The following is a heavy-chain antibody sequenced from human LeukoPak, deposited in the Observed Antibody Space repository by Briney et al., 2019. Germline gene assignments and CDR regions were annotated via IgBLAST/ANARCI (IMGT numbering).Heavy chain of an antibody. J-gene: IGHJ6*03. CDR3: ARQGVTAAENNYFYYYMDF. V-gene: IGHV1-69*13. CDR2: IIPNFGTS. CDR1: GGTFSNYV. D-gene: IGHD6-13*01. Sequence: GASVTVSCKASGGTFSNYVIIWLRQAPGQGLEWMGGIIPNFGTSKNAQKFQGRVTITADESTSTAYMELSSLRSDDTAVYYCARQGVTAAENNYFYYYMDFWGKGTTVTVSS.